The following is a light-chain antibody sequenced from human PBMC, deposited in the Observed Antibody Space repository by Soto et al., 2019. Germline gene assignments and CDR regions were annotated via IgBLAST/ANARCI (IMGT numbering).Light chain of an antibody. CDR2: GAS. CDR3: HQYNNWPPWT. J-gene: IGKJ1*01. CDR1: QSVSSN. Sequence: EIVMTQSPATLSVSPGERATLSCRASQSVSSNLAWYQQKPGQAPRLLIYGASTRATGIPARFSDSGSGTEFTLTISSLQSEDYAVYYCHQYNNWPPWTFGQGTKVEIK. V-gene: IGKV3-15*01.